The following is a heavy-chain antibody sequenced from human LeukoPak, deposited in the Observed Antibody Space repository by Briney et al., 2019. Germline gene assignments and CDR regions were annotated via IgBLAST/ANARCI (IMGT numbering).Heavy chain of an antibody. V-gene: IGHV4-34*01. Sequence: SETLSLTCAVYGGSFSGYYWSWIRQPPGKGLEWIGEINHSGSTNYNPSLKSRVTISVDTSKNQFSLKLSSVTAADTAVYYCARGLNYYDSSGYRYGMDVWGQGTTVTVSS. CDR1: GGSFSGYY. CDR2: INHSGST. D-gene: IGHD3-22*01. J-gene: IGHJ6*02. CDR3: ARGLNYYDSSGYRYGMDV.